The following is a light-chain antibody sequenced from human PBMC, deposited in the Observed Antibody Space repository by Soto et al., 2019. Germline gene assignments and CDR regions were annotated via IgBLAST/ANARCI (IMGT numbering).Light chain of an antibody. V-gene: IGKV1-5*03. J-gene: IGKJ1*01. CDR1: QSISSW. CDR2: KAS. CDR3: QQYNSYSRWT. Sequence: DIQMTQSPSTLSASVGDRVTITCRASQSISSWLAWYQQKPGKAPKLLIYKASSLESGVPPRFSSSGSGTEFPLTISSLQPDDFAAYYCQQYNSYSRWTFGQGTKVQIK.